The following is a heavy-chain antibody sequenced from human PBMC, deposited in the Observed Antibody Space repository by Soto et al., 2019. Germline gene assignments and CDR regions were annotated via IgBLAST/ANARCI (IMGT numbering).Heavy chain of an antibody. D-gene: IGHD2-15*01. CDR2: FDPEDGET. CDR3: ATDPPQYCSGGSCYAAGAFDI. CDR1: GYTLTELS. V-gene: IGHV1-24*01. J-gene: IGHJ3*02. Sequence: ASVKVSCKVSGYTLTELSMHWVRQAPGKGLEWMGGFDPEDGETIYAQKSQGRVTMTEDTSTDTAYMELSSLRSEDTAVYYCATDPPQYCSGGSCYAAGAFDIWGQGTMVTVSS.